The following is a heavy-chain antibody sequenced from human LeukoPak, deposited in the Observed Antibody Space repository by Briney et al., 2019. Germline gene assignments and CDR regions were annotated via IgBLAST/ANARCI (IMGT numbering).Heavy chain of an antibody. J-gene: IGHJ4*02. CDR3: AKDPDYRDSSACSYFDY. CDR2: ISGSGGST. CDR1: RFTFSSYA. Sequence: PGGSLRLSCAASRFTFSSYAMSWVRQAPGKGLEWVSAISGSGGSTYYADSVKGRFTISRDNSKNTLFLQVSSLRAEDTAVYYCAKDPDYRDSSACSYFDYWGQGTLVTVSS. D-gene: IGHD6-25*01. V-gene: IGHV3-23*01.